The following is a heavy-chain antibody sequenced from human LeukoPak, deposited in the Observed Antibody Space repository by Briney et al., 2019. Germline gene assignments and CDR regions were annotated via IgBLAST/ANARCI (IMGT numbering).Heavy chain of an antibody. V-gene: IGHV4-59*08. CDR2: IYYSGST. CDR3: ARSGYDFWSGYYTRDNWFDP. Sequence: SETLSLTGTVSGGSISSYYWSWIRQPPGKGLEWIGYIYYSGSTNYDPSLKSRVTISVDTSKNQFSLKLSSVTAADTAVYYCARSGYDFWSGYYTRDNWFDPWGQGTLVTVSS. CDR1: GGSISSYY. D-gene: IGHD3-3*01. J-gene: IGHJ5*02.